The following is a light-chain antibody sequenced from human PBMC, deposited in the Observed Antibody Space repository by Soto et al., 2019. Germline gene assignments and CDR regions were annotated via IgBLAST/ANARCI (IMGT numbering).Light chain of an antibody. V-gene: IGKV3-20*01. Sequence: EIVLTQSPATLSLSPGERATLSCRASQSVSSYLAWYQQKPGQAPRLLIYDASNRATGIPDRFSGSGSGRDFSLTINRLEPEDSAVYYCQQYGTSPPITFGQGTRLEIK. CDR2: DAS. CDR3: QQYGTSPPIT. CDR1: QSVSSY. J-gene: IGKJ5*01.